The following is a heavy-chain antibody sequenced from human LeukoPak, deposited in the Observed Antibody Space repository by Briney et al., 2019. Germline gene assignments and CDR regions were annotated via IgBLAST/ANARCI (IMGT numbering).Heavy chain of an antibody. V-gene: IGHV3-23*01. J-gene: IGHJ4*02. CDR3: AKGTATVTTCYFDY. Sequence: GGPLRLSCAPSGFTFSSSAMSWVRQAPGKGLEWVSVISGSGGTTSYADSVKGRFTISRDNSKNTLYLQMNSLRAEDTAVYYCAKGTATVTTCYFDYWGQGSLVTVPS. CDR2: ISGSGGTT. D-gene: IGHD4-17*01. CDR1: GFTFSSSA.